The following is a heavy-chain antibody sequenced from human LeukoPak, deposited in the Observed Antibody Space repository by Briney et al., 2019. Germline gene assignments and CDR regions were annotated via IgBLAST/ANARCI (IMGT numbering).Heavy chain of an antibody. J-gene: IGHJ3*02. V-gene: IGHV4-38-2*01. Sequence: SETLSLTCAVSGYSISSGYYWGWIRQPPGKGLEWIGSTYHSGSTYYNPSLKSRVTISVDTSKNQFSLKLSSVTAADTAVYYCARRSDVLLWFGELFSAFDIWGQGTMVTVSS. CDR2: TYHSGST. CDR3: ARRSDVLLWFGELFSAFDI. D-gene: IGHD3-10*01. CDR1: GYSISSGYY.